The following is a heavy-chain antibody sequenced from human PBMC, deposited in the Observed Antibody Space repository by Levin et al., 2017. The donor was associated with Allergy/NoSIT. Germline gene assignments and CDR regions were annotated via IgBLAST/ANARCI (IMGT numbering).Heavy chain of an antibody. CDR2: IYYSGST. V-gene: IGHV4-39*01. D-gene: IGHD5-18*01. Sequence: SETLSLTCTVSGGSISSSSYYWGWIRQPPGKGLEWIGSIYYSGSTYYNPSLKSRVTISVDTSKNQFSLKLSSVTAADTAVYYCASRGYSYGRYYYYGMDGWGQGTTVTVSS. CDR3: ASRGYSYGRYYYYGMDG. J-gene: IGHJ6*02. CDR1: GGSISSSSYY.